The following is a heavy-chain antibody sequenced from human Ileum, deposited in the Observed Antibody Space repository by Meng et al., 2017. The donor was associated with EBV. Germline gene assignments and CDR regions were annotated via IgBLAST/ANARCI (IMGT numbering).Heavy chain of an antibody. Sequence: QVKLVQSGAEVNKPGSSVKVSCKASGGTFTNYAINWVRQAPGQGLEWMGGAIPVFGTPNYAQKFQGRVTITADESTNTAYMELYSLRSEDTAVYYCARDQAMIRYWGQGTLVTVSS. D-gene: IGHD3-10*01. CDR1: GGTFTNYA. J-gene: IGHJ4*02. V-gene: IGHV1-69*01. CDR2: AIPVFGTP. CDR3: ARDQAMIRY.